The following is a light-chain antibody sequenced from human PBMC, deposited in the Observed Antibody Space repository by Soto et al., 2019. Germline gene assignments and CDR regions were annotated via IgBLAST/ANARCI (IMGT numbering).Light chain of an antibody. V-gene: IGLV1-40*01. Sequence: QLVLTQPPSVSGAPGQRVPISCTGSSSNIGAGYDVHWYQQLPGTAPKLLIYGNSNRPSGVPDRFSGSKSGTSASLAITGLQAEDEADYYCQSYDSSLSGWVFGGWTKLTVL. J-gene: IGLJ3*02. CDR3: QSYDSSLSGWV. CDR2: GNS. CDR1: SSNIGAGYD.